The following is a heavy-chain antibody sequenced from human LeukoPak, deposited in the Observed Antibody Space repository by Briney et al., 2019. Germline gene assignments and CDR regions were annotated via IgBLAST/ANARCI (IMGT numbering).Heavy chain of an antibody. CDR2: IKKDGSET. D-gene: IGHD3-10*01. J-gene: IGHJ4*02. CDR1: GFTFSTSW. Sequence: GGSLRLSCAASGFTFSTSWMSWVRQVPGKGLEWVANIKKDGSETYYVDSVKGRFTISRDNSKITVYLQMNSLRAEDTAVYYCAKPHYSGSGSYSREDYWGQGTLVTVSS. V-gene: IGHV3-7*03. CDR3: AKPHYSGSGSYSREDY.